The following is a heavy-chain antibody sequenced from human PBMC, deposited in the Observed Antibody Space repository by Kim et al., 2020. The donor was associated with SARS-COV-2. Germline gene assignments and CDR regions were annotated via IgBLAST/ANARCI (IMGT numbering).Heavy chain of an antibody. V-gene: IGHV4-31*02. J-gene: IGHJ4*02. CDR2: T. CDR3: AREKQGSYGY. D-gene: IGHD3-16*01. Sequence: TYYHPSLKSRVTMSIETSKHQFSLKLSSVTAADTSVYYCAREKQGSYGYWGQGTLVTVSS.